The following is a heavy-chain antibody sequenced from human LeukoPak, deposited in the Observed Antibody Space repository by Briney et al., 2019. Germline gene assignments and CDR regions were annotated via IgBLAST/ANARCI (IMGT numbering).Heavy chain of an antibody. V-gene: IGHV1-2*02. J-gene: IGHJ3*02. D-gene: IGHD5-12*01. CDR1: GYTFTSYA. CDR3: ARLSWLRHAFDI. Sequence: ASVKVSCKASGYTFTSYAMNWVRQAPGQGLEWMGWINPNSGGTNYAQKFQGRVTMTRDTSISTADMELSRLRSDDTAVYYCARLSWLRHAFDIWGQGTMVTVSS. CDR2: INPNSGGT.